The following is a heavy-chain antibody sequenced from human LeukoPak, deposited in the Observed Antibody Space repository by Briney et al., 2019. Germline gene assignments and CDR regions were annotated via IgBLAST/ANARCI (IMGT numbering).Heavy chain of an antibody. D-gene: IGHD6-13*01. CDR3: AKDGAGSWFGEAT. CDR2: ISYDGSNK. V-gene: IGHV3-30*18. CDR1: GFTFSSYG. J-gene: IGHJ5*02. Sequence: PGRSLRLSCAASGFTFSSYGMQWVRQAPGKGLEWVALISYDGSNKHYADSVKGRFTISRDNSKNTLYPQMNSLRAEDTAVYYCAKDGAGSWFGEATWGQGTLVTVSS.